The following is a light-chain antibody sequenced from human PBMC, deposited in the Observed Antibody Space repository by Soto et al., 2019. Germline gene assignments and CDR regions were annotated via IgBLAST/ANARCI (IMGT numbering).Light chain of an antibody. Sequence: EFVLTQSQSTLSLSPGERSTLSCSAIQSVNSYLAWYQQKPGQAPRLLIYDISNRATGIPARFSASGSGTVFTLTISRLEPEDFAVYYCQQYGSSASFGPGTKVDI. CDR3: QQYGSSAS. CDR2: DIS. CDR1: QSVNSY. J-gene: IGKJ3*01. V-gene: IGKV3-11*01.